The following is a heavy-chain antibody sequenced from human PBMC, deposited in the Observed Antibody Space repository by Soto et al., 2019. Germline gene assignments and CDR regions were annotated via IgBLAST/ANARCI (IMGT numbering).Heavy chain of an antibody. CDR1: GFTFSSYG. D-gene: IGHD2-8*02. CDR2: IWYDGSNK. CDR3: SRDLVDTTYFSDAFDI. J-gene: IGHJ3*02. V-gene: IGHV3-33*01. Sequence: GGSLRLSCAASGFTFSSYGMHWVRQAPGKGLEWVAVIWYDGSNKYYADSVKGRFTISRDNSKNTLYLQMNSLRAEDTAVYYCSRDLVDTTYFSDAFDIWGQGTMVTVSS.